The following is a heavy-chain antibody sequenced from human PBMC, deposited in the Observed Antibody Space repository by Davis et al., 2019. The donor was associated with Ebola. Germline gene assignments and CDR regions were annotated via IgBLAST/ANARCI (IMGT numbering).Heavy chain of an antibody. CDR3: ARGGRGVLLDYYYGMDV. V-gene: IGHV1-3*01. J-gene: IGHJ6*02. CDR1: GYSFTSYA. D-gene: IGHD3-10*01. Sequence: ASVKVSCKASGYSFTSYAMHWVRQAPGQRLEWMGWINAGNGNTKYSQKFQGRVTITRDTSASTAYMELSSLRSEDTAVYYCARGGRGVLLDYYYGMDVWGQGTTVTVSS. CDR2: INAGNGNT.